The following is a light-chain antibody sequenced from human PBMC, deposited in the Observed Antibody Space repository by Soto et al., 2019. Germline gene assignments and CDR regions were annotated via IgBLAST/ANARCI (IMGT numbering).Light chain of an antibody. J-gene: IGKJ4*01. CDR1: QSFSTN. CDR2: DAS. Sequence: EDGVTQSPATLSLTTGERATLSCRASQSFSTNLAWYQQKPGQAPRLLIYDASKRATGIPARFSGSGSGTDFALTISILESEDFAVYYCQQDFDWPHTFGAGTKVDIK. V-gene: IGKV3-11*01. CDR3: QQDFDWPHT.